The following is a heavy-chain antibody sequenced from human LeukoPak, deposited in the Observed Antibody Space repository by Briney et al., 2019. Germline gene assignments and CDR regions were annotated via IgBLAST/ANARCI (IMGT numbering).Heavy chain of an antibody. D-gene: IGHD3-22*01. Sequence: GGSLRLSCAASGFTFSNYNMNWVRQAPGKGLEWVSSISSSSSYIYYADSLKGRFTISRDNAKNSLYLQMISLSAEDTAVYYCARDVGSLVVLINFDYWGQGTLVTVSS. J-gene: IGHJ4*02. CDR2: ISSSSSYI. V-gene: IGHV3-21*01. CDR3: ARDVGSLVVLINFDY. CDR1: GFTFSNYN.